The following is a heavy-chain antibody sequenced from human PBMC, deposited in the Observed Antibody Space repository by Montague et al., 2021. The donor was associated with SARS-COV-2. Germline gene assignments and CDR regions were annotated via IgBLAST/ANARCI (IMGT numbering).Heavy chain of an antibody. D-gene: IGHD1-1*01. CDR3: ARVQPTCFIAHCVNSFDY. CDR1: GGSISTYY. J-gene: IGHJ4*02. Sequence: SETLSLTCTVSGGSISTYYWSWIRQSPGRGLEWIGHIYYTGTAKYDPSLKSRVTISVDTSRRQFSLKLKSVTAADTAVYYCARVQPTCFIAHCVNSFDYWGQGALVTVSS. CDR2: IYYTGTA. V-gene: IGHV4-59*01.